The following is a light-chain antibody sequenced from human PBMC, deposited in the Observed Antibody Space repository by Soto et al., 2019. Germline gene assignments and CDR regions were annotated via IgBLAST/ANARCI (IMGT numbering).Light chain of an antibody. CDR1: QSVRNN. CDR2: AAS. CDR3: QHYNNWPPWT. V-gene: IGKV3-15*01. J-gene: IGKJ1*01. Sequence: ETVMTQSPATLSVSPGERATLSCRASQSVRNNLARYQQKPGQAPRLLIYAASTRATGIPARFSGSGSGTEFTLTISSLQSEDFAVYYCQHYNNWPPWTFGQGTKVEIK.